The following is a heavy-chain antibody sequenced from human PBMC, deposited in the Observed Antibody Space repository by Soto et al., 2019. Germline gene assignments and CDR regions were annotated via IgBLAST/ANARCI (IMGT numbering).Heavy chain of an antibody. J-gene: IGHJ4*02. CDR3: AKDSWYFDL. CDR2: IDTSGHST. CDR1: GFVFTNFW. V-gene: IGHV3-74*01. Sequence: GGSLRLSCEASGFVFTNFWMHWVRHVPGKGLVWVARIDTSGHSTNYAESVKGRFTISRDNAKNTVSLQINSLRVEDTGVYYCAKDSWYFDLWSQGSQVTVSS. D-gene: IGHD6-13*01.